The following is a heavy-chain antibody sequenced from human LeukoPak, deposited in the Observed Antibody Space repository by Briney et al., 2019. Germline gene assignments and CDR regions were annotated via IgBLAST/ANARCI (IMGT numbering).Heavy chain of an antibody. CDR3: ARDALPNYYDSSGYYLY. Sequence: ASVKVSCKASGYTFTSYGISWVRQAPGQGLEWMGWISAYNGNTNYAQKLQGRVTMTTDTSTSTAYMELRSLKSDDTAVYYWARDALPNYYDSSGYYLYWGQGTLVTVSS. V-gene: IGHV1-18*01. D-gene: IGHD3-22*01. CDR1: GYTFTSYG. CDR2: ISAYNGNT. J-gene: IGHJ4*02.